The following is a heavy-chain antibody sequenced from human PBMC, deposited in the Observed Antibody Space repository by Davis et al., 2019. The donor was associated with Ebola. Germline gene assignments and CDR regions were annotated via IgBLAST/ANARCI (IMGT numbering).Heavy chain of an antibody. J-gene: IGHJ6*02. CDR1: GFTFSSYG. V-gene: IGHV3-30*03. CDR3: APSGRGDSAYYYYGMDV. CDR2: ISYDGSNK. D-gene: IGHD4-17*01. Sequence: GESLKISCAASGFTFSSYGMHWVRQAPGKWLAWVAVISYDGSNKYYSDSVKGRFTISRDNSKNTLYLQMNSLRAEDTAVYYCAPSGRGDSAYYYYGMDVWGQGTTVTVSS.